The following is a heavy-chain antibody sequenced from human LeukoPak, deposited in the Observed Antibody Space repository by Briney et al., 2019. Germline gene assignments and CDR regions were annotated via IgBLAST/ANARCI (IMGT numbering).Heavy chain of an antibody. D-gene: IGHD6-13*01. CDR1: GFTFSDAC. J-gene: IGHJ3*02. CDR3: AIFAVADEAFDI. CDR2: ISYDGSNK. Sequence: PPGGSLRLSCIASGFTFSDACMSWVRQAPGKGLEWVAVISYDGSNKYYADSVKGRFTISRDNSKNTLYLQMNSLRAEDTAVYYCAIFAVADEAFDIWGQGTMVTVSS. V-gene: IGHV3-30*03.